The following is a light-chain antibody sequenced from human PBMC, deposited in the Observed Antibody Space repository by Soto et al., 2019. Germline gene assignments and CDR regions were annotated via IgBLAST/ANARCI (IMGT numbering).Light chain of an antibody. V-gene: IGKV3D-15*01. Sequence: EIVMTQSPATLSVSLGERATLSCRASQSVSSNLAWYQQKPGQAPRLLIYGASTRATGVPARFSGSGSGTEFSLSISSLQSEDSAVYYCQQYNNWPPITFGQGTRLEIK. CDR2: GAS. CDR3: QQYNNWPPIT. CDR1: QSVSSN. J-gene: IGKJ5*01.